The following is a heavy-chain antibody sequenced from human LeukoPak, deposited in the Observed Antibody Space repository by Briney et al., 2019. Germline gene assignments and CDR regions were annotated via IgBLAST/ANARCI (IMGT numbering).Heavy chain of an antibody. CDR2: IYPGDSDT. J-gene: IGHJ4*02. D-gene: IGHD3-3*01. CDR3: ALRRGIFGVVTFDY. CDR1: GYSFTSYW. V-gene: IGHV5-51*01. Sequence: NRGESLKISCKGSGYSFTSYWIGWVRQMPGKGLEWMGIIYPGDSDTRYSPSFQGKVTISADKSISTAYLQWSSLKASDTAMYYCALRRGIFGVVTFDYWGQGTLVTVSS.